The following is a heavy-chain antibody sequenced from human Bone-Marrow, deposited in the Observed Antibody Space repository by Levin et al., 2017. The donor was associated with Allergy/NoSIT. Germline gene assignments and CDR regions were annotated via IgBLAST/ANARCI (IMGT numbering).Heavy chain of an antibody. CDR2: IWYDGSNK. CDR1: GFTFKSYG. Sequence: GGSLRLSCAASGFTFKSYGMHWVRQAPGKGPEWVAVIWYDGSNKYYADSVKGRFTISRDNSKNTLSLQMESLRVEDTAFYYCARGQYGSGSYGSFDYWGQGNLVTVSS. V-gene: IGHV3-33*01. CDR3: ARGQYGSGSYGSFDY. J-gene: IGHJ4*02. D-gene: IGHD3-10*01.